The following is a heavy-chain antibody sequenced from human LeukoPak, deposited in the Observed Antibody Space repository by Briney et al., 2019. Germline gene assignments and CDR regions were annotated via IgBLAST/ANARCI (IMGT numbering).Heavy chain of an antibody. D-gene: IGHD3-9*01. J-gene: IGHJ5*02. CDR3: ARSDILTGYYTP. V-gene: IGHV3-33*01. CDR1: GFTFSSYG. CDR2: IWYDGSNK. Sequence: GGSLRLSCAASGFTFSSYGMHWVRQAPGKGLEWVAVIWYDGSNKYYADSVKGRFTISRDNSKNTLYLQMNSLGAEDTAVYYCARSDILTGYYTPWGQGTLVTVSS.